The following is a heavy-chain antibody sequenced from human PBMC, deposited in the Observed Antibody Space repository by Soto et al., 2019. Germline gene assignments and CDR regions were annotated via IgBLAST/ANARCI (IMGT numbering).Heavy chain of an antibody. Sequence: QVQLVESGGGVVQPGRSLRLSCAASGFTFSSSGMHWVRQAPGKGLEWVAVIWYDGSNKYYADSVKGRFTISRDNSKNPRDLQMNSHGSEGTSVYYCAMDTGWGQGTLVTVSS. J-gene: IGHJ4*02. CDR3: AMDTG. CDR1: GFTFSSSG. CDR2: IWYDGSNK. V-gene: IGHV3-33*01. D-gene: IGHD5-18*01.